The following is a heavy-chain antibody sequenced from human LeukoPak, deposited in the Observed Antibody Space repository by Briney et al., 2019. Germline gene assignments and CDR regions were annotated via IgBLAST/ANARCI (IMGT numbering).Heavy chain of an antibody. D-gene: IGHD6-19*01. J-gene: IGHJ5*02. Sequence: GASVKVSCEASGGTFSSYAISWVRQAPGQGLEWMGGIIPIFGTANYAQKFQGRVTITADESTSTAYMELSSLRSEDTAVYYCARSIAVAQNWFDPWGQGTLVTVFS. V-gene: IGHV1-69*13. CDR3: ARSIAVAQNWFDP. CDR1: GGTFSSYA. CDR2: IIPIFGTA.